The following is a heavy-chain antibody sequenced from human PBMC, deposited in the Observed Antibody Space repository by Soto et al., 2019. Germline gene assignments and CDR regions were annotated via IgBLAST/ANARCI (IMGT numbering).Heavy chain of an antibody. Sequence: SETLSLTCTVSGGSISSYYWSWIRQPPGKGLEWIGYIYYSGNTNFNPSLKSRVTISLDTSKNQFSLKLSSVTAADTAVYYCARNARPDGSRENFFDYWGRGTLVTVSS. CDR2: IYYSGNT. J-gene: IGHJ4*02. CDR3: ARNARPDGSRENFFDY. CDR1: GGSISSYY. D-gene: IGHD3-10*01. V-gene: IGHV4-59*08.